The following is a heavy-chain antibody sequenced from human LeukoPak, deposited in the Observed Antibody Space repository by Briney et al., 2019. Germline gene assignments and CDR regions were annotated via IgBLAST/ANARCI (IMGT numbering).Heavy chain of an antibody. CDR3: ARYTSGNNNYFDP. D-gene: IGHD3-10*01. CDR1: GGSISDQSRY. V-gene: IGHV4-39*01. J-gene: IGHJ5*02. CDR2: ISYSGTT. Sequence: SETLSLTCTVSGGSISDQSRYWVWVRQPPGEGLEWIATISYSGTTYYTPSLRSRVTISVDTSNSQFSLRLNSVTTSDAAVYYCARYTSGNNNYFDPWGQGTLVTVSS.